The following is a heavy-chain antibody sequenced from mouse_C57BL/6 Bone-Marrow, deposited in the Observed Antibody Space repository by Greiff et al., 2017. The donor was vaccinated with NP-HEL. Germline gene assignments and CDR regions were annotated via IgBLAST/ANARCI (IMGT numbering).Heavy chain of an antibody. CDR1: GFTFSSYT. V-gene: IGHV5-9*01. CDR3: ARQLRLRAY. J-gene: IGHJ3*01. Sequence: DVQLVESGGGLVKPGGSLKLSCAASGFTFSSYTMSWVRQTPEKRLEWVATISGGGGNTYYPDSVKGRFTISRDNAKNTLYLQMSSLRSEDTALYYCARQLRLRAYWGQGTLVTVSA. D-gene: IGHD3-2*02. CDR2: ISGGGGNT.